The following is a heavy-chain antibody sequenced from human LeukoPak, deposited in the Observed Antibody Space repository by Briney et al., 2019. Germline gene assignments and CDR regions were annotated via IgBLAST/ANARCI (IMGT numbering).Heavy chain of an antibody. CDR2: IYYSGST. D-gene: IGHD6-13*01. CDR3: ARRWSYSSSPFDY. V-gene: IGHV4-59*01. J-gene: IGHJ4*02. CDR1: GGSISSYY. Sequence: PSETLSLTCTVSGGSISSYYWSWIRQPPGKGLEWIGYIYYSGSTNYNPSLKSRVTISVDTSKNQFSLKLSSVTAADTAVYYCARRWSYSSSPFDYWGQGTLVTVSS.